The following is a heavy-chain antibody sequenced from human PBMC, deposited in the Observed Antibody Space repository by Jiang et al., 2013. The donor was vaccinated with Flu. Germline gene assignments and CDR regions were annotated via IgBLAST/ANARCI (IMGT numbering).Heavy chain of an antibody. CDR3: ARDREGGNHSDSSGYSVGYGMDV. J-gene: IGHJ6*02. V-gene: IGHV1-3*01. CDR2: INAGNGNT. D-gene: IGHD3-22*01. Sequence: EWMGWINAGNGNTKYSQKFQGRVTITRDTSASTAYMELSSLRSEDTAVYSCARDREGGNHSDSSGYSVGYGMDVWGQGTTVTVSS.